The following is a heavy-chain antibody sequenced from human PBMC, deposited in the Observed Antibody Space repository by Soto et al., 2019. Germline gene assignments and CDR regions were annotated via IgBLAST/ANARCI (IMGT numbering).Heavy chain of an antibody. CDR3: AKGLMAATRGYYDMDV. D-gene: IGHD2-15*01. CDR2: ISGSGGTT. CDR1: GFTFSSYA. Sequence: PGGSLRLSCAASGFTFSSYAMTWVRQAPGKGLEWVSSISGSGGTTYYTDSVRGRFIISRDKSKNTLYLQMNSLRAEDTAVYYCAKGLMAATRGYYDMDVWGQGTTVTVSS. V-gene: IGHV3-23*01. J-gene: IGHJ6*02.